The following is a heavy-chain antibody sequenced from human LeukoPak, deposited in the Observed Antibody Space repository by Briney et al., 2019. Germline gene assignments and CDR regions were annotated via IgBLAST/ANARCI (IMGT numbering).Heavy chain of an antibody. CDR2: FDPEDGET. J-gene: IGHJ4*02. Sequence: GASVKVSCKVSGKTLTELSMHWVRQAPGKGLEWMGGFDPEDGETNYAQKTQGRVTMTEDTSTDTAYMELSSLRSEDTAVYYCAKDLHGGYSSDYWGQGTLVTVSS. V-gene: IGHV1-24*01. D-gene: IGHD4-23*01. CDR1: GKTLTELS. CDR3: AKDLHGGYSSDY.